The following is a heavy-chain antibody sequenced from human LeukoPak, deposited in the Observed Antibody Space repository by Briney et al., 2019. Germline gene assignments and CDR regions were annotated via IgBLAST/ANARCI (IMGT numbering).Heavy chain of an antibody. J-gene: IGHJ5*02. CDR3: AREGDDYSNYVLRFDP. D-gene: IGHD4-11*01. CDR1: GGSISSGSYY. Sequence: PSQTLSLTCTVSGGSISSGSYYWSWIRQPAGKGLEWIGRIYTSGSTNYNPSLKSRVTISVDTSKNQFSLKLSSVTAADTAVYYCAREGDDYSNYVLRFDPWGQGTLVTVSS. V-gene: IGHV4-61*02. CDR2: IYTSGST.